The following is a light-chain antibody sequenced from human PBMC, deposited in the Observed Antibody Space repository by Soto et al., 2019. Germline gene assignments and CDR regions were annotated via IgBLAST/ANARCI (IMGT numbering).Light chain of an antibody. CDR3: CSYADITSVI. J-gene: IGLJ2*01. Sequence: QSALTQPASVSGSPGQSITISCTGTSSDVGSYNFVSWYQQHPGKAPEFIIYEVSKRPSGVSNRFSGSKSGNTASLTISGLQAEDEADYYCCSYADITSVIFGGGTQLTVL. V-gene: IGLV2-23*02. CDR1: SSDVGSYNF. CDR2: EVS.